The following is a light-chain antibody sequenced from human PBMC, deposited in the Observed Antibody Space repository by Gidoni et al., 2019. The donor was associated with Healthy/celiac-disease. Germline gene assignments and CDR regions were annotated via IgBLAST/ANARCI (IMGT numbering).Light chain of an antibody. V-gene: IGLV4-69*01. J-gene: IGLJ2*01. Sequence: QLVLTQSPSASASLCASVKLTCPLSRGHSSYSIAWHQQQPEKGPRYLMNLNSNVRHSKGAGIPDRFSGSSSGAERYLTISSLQSEDEADYYCQTWGTGIHVVFGGGTKLTVL. CDR1: RGHSSYS. CDR3: QTWGTGIHVV. CDR2: LNSNVRH.